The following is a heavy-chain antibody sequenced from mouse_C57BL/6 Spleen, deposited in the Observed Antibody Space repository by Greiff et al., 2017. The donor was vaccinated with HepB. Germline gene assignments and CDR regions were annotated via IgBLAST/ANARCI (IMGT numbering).Heavy chain of an antibody. CDR2: IRNKANGYTT. CDR1: GFTFTDYY. CDR3: ARSLYYGNYVPAY. D-gene: IGHD2-1*01. V-gene: IGHV7-3*01. J-gene: IGHJ3*01. Sequence: EVMLVESGGGLVQPGGSLSLSCAASGFTFTDYYMSWVRQPPGKALEWLGFIRNKANGYTTEYSASVKGRFTISRDNSQSILYLQMNALRAEDSATYYCARSLYYGNYVPAYWGQGTLVTVSA.